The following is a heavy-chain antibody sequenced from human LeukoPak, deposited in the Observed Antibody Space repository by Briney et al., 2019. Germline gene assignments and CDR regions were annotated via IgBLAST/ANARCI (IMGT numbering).Heavy chain of an antibody. CDR1: GFTFSSYN. CDR2: ISSSSSYI. V-gene: IGHV3-21*01. Sequence: PGGSLRLSCAAPGFTFSSYNMNWVRQAPGKGLEWVSSISSSSSYIYYADSVRGRFTISRDNAKNSLYLQINSLRAEDTAVYYCARDPAYCGGDWYSVSQDAFDIWGQGTRVTVSP. J-gene: IGHJ3*02. D-gene: IGHD2-21*02. CDR3: ARDPAYCGGDWYSVSQDAFDI.